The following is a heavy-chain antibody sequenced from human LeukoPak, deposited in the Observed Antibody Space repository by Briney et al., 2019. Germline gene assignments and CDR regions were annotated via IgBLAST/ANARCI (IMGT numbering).Heavy chain of an antibody. CDR3: ARGLQGGNYYYYGMDV. CDR1: GSTFSSYG. J-gene: IGHJ6*02. CDR2: IWDDGSNK. V-gene: IGHV3-33*08. D-gene: IGHD1-1*01. Sequence: GRSLRLSCAASGSTFSSYGMHWVRQAPGKGLEWVAVIWDDGSNKYYADSVKGRFTISRDNSKSTLYLQMNSLMGEDTAVYCCARGLQGGNYYYYGMDVWGQGATVTVSS.